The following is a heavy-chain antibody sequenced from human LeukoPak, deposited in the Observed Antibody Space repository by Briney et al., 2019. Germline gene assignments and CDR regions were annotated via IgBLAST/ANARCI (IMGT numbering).Heavy chain of an antibody. CDR3: ARESWDDYYDSSAYYFDY. Sequence: SETLSLTCTVSGGSISSYYWSWIRQPPGKGLEWIGYIYYSGSTNYNPSLKSRVTISVDTSKNQFSLKLSSVTAADTAVYYCARESWDDYYDSSAYYFDYWGQGTLVTVSS. CDR2: IYYSGST. J-gene: IGHJ4*02. D-gene: IGHD3-22*01. V-gene: IGHV4-59*01. CDR1: GGSISSYY.